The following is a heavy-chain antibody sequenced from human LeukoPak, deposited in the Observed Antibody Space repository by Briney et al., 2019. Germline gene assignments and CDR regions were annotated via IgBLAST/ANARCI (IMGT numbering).Heavy chain of an antibody. Sequence: GGSLRLSCAASGFTFSSYAMSWVRQGPGKGLEWVSGISGSGGSTYYADSVNGRFTISRDTSKNTLYLQMNSLRAEDTAVYYCAKSRGQTQGNYYMDVWGKGTTVTVSS. CDR2: ISGSGGST. CDR3: AKSRGQTQGNYYMDV. CDR1: GFTFSSYA. J-gene: IGHJ6*03. V-gene: IGHV3-23*01.